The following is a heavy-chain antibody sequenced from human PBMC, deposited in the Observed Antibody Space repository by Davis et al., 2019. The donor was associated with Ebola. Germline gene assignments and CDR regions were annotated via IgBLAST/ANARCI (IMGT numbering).Heavy chain of an antibody. Sequence: GESLKISCAASGFIVSSNYMSWVRQAPGKGLEWVSVIYSGGTTNYADSVRGRFTISRDNSKSTLYLQMNNLRAEDTGLYYCAKGFTYGDYLEYWGLGTLVTVSS. D-gene: IGHD4-17*01. J-gene: IGHJ4*02. CDR3: AKGFTYGDYLEY. V-gene: IGHV3-53*01. CDR2: IYSGGTT. CDR1: GFIVSSNY.